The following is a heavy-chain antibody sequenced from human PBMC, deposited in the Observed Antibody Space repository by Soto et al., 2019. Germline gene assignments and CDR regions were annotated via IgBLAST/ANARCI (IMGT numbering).Heavy chain of an antibody. V-gene: IGHV3-21*01. CDR1: GFTFSSYS. J-gene: IGHJ6*02. CDR2: ITRNSDI. Sequence: GGSLRLSCAASGFTFSSYSMHWVRQAPGKGLEWVSAITRNSDIYYADSVKGRFTISRDNAQNSVSLQMDSLRAEDTAVYYCAREETAWPLAYGLDVWGQGTTVTVSS. D-gene: IGHD2-21*02. CDR3: AREETAWPLAYGLDV.